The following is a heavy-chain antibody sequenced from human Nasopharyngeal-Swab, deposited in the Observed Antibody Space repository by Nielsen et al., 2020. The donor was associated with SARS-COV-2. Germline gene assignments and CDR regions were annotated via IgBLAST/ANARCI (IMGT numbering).Heavy chain of an antibody. V-gene: IGHV3-9*01. CDR2: ISWNSGSI. J-gene: IGHJ4*02. Sequence: SLKISCAASGFTFDDYAMHWVRQAPGKGLEWASGISWNSGSIGYADSVKGRFTISRDNAKNSLYLQMNSLRAEDTALYYCAKDIGDGYNQYYFDYWGQGTLVTVSS. CDR3: AKDIGDGYNQYYFDY. D-gene: IGHD5-24*01. CDR1: GFTFDDYA.